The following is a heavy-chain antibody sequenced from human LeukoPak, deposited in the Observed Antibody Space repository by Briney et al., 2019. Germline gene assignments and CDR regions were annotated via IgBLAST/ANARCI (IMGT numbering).Heavy chain of an antibody. CDR2: IYYSGST. D-gene: IGHD1-26*01. CDR3: ARVGEGSTTAYYYYYVDV. J-gene: IGHJ6*03. CDR1: GGSIRSGGYY. V-gene: IGHV4-31*03. Sequence: SETLSLTCTVSGGSIRSGGYYWSWVRQHPGKGLEWIGYIYYSGSTYYNPSLESRVTISVDTSKNQFSLKLSSVTAADTAVYYCARVGEGSTTAYYYYYVDVWGKGTTVTVSS.